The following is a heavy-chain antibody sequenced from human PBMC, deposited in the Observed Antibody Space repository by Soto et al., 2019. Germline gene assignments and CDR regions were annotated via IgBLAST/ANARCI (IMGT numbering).Heavy chain of an antibody. D-gene: IGHD6-13*01. CDR2: INAGNGNT. CDR3: ASGYSSSWNPIDY. V-gene: IGHV1-3*01. Sequence: ASVKVSCKASGYTFASYAMHWVRQAPGQRLEWMGWINAGNGNTKYSQKFQGRVTITRDTSASTAYMELSSLRSEDTAVYYCASGYSSSWNPIDYWGQGTLVTVSS. J-gene: IGHJ4*02. CDR1: GYTFASYA.